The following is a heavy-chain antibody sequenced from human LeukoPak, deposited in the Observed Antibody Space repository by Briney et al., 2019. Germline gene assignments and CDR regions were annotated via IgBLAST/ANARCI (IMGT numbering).Heavy chain of an antibody. CDR3: AAPGYSGYDAYDY. CDR1: GFTFTSSA. D-gene: IGHD5-12*01. V-gene: IGHV1-58*01. J-gene: IGHJ4*02. Sequence: SVKVSCKASGFTFTSSAVQWVRQARGQRLEWIGWIVVGSGNTNYAQKFQERVTVTRDMSTSTAYMELSSLRSEDTAVYYCAAPGYSGYDAYDYWGQGTLVTVSS. CDR2: IVVGSGNT.